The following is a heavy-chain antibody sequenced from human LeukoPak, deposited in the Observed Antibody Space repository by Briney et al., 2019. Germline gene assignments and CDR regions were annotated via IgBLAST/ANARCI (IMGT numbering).Heavy chain of an antibody. CDR2: IYHSGST. Sequence: PSETLSPTCAVSGGSISSGGYSWSWIRQPPGKGLEWIGYIYHSGSTYYNPSLKSRVTISVDRSKNQFSLKLSSVTAADTAVYYCARDRGPLGVDYWGQGTLVTVSS. CDR3: ARDRGPLGVDY. J-gene: IGHJ4*02. V-gene: IGHV4-30-2*01. CDR1: GGSISSGGYS. D-gene: IGHD7-27*01.